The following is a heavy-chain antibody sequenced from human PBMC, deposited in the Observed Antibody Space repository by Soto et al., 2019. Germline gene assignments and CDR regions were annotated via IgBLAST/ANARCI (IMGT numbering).Heavy chain of an antibody. V-gene: IGHV4-61*01. J-gene: IGHJ6*02. CDR3: ARAIGNWNQPYYYYGMDV. CDR1: GGSVSSCSYY. D-gene: IGHD1-1*01. Sequence: SETLSLTCTVSGGSVSSCSYYWSWIRQPPVKGLEWIGYIYYSGSTNYNPSLKSRVTISVDTSKNQFSLKLSSVTAADTAVYYCARAIGNWNQPYYYYGMDVWGQGTTVNVSS. CDR2: IYYSGST.